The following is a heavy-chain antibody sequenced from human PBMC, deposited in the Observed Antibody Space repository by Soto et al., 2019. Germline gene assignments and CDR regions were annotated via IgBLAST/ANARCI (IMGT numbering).Heavy chain of an antibody. CDR2: IVVGSGNT. D-gene: IGHD3-22*01. V-gene: IGHV1-58*01. J-gene: IGHJ6*02. CDR3: AAGHYDSSGYYYSYYYYYGMDV. Sequence: QMQLVQSGPEVKKSGTSVKVSCKASGFTFTSSAVQWVRQARGQRLEWIGWIVVGSGNTNYAQKFQERVTITRDMSTSTAYMELSSLRSEDTAVYYCAAGHYDSSGYYYSYYYYYGMDVWGQGTTVTVSS. CDR1: GFTFTSSA.